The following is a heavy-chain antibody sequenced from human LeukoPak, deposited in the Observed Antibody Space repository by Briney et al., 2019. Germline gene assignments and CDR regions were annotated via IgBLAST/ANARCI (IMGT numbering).Heavy chain of an antibody. Sequence: GGSLRLSCAASGFTFTSQAMHWVRQAPGKGLEWVAFIWYDGSQKYYGDSVKGRFTISRDNAKNSLYLQMNSLRAEDTAVYYCAREAVVGAFDYWGQGTLVTVSS. CDR3: AREAVVGAFDY. V-gene: IGHV3-33*01. CDR1: GFTFTSQA. CDR2: IWYDGSQK. J-gene: IGHJ4*02. D-gene: IGHD1-26*01.